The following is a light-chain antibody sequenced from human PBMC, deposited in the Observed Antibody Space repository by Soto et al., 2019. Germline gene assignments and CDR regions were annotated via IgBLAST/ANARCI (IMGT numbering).Light chain of an antibody. V-gene: IGLV1-40*01. J-gene: IGLJ2*01. Sequence: QSVLTQPPSVTGAPGQRISISCTGSNSSIGAGYDVHWYQQLPGTAPKLLIYGNDSRPSGVPDRFSGSKSGTSASLAITGLQAEDEADYYCQSYDTSLSGSVFGRGTKLTVL. CDR1: NSSIGAGYD. CDR3: QSYDTSLSGSV. CDR2: GND.